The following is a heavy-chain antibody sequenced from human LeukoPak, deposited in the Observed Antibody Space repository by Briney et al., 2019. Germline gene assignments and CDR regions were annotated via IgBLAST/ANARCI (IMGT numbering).Heavy chain of an antibody. D-gene: IGHD2-2*01. CDR3: ARGPSTSFGWD. CDR1: GFTVSSNY. Sequence: GGPLRLSCAGSGFTVSSNYMSWVRQAPGKGLEWVSVIYSGGSTYYADSVKGRFTISRDNSKNTLYLQMNSLRAEDTAVYYCARGPSTSFGWDWGQGTLVTVSS. J-gene: IGHJ4*02. CDR2: IYSGGST. V-gene: IGHV3-66*01.